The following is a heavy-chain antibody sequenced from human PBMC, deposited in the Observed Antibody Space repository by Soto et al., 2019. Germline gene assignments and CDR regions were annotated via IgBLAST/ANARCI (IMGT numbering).Heavy chain of an antibody. Sequence: GGSLRLSCAASGFTFSNAWMNWVRQAPGKGLEWVGRIKGKTDGGTTDYAAPVKGRFTISRDDSKNTLYLQMNSLKTEDTAVYYCTTLTKYCSSTSCYKPHYYYYYGMDVWGQGTTVTVSS. CDR1: GFTFSNAW. CDR2: IKGKTDGGTT. J-gene: IGHJ6*02. D-gene: IGHD2-2*02. V-gene: IGHV3-15*07. CDR3: TTLTKYCSSTSCYKPHYYYYYGMDV.